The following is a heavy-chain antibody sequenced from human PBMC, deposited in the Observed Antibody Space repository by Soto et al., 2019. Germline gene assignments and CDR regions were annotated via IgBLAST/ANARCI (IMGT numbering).Heavy chain of an antibody. D-gene: IGHD5-18*01. CDR2: INHSGST. Sequence: QVHLQQWGAGLLKPSETLSLTCAVYGGSFSGYYWSWIRQPPGKGLEWIGEINHSGSTNYNPSLKSLVSISVGTSNNPISLKLSSVTAADTAVYYCARGRGDGYNQHWYFDLWGRGTLVTVSS. J-gene: IGHJ2*01. CDR3: ARGRGDGYNQHWYFDL. CDR1: GGSFSGYY. V-gene: IGHV4-34*01.